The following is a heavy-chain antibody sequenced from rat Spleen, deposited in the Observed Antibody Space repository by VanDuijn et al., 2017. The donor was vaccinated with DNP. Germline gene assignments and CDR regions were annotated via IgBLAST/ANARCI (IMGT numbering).Heavy chain of an antibody. V-gene: IGHV5-29*01. CDR1: GLILSNYG. CDR3: ARHDLDGYYHRYWFAY. Sequence: EVQLVESGGGSVQPGRSLNISCVASGLILSNYGIHWIRQVPTKGLEWVATISYDDSRTYYRDSVKGRFTISRDNAKSTLCLQMDSLRSEDTATYYCARHDLDGYYHRYWFAYWGQGTLVTVSS. J-gene: IGHJ3*01. CDR2: ISYDDSRT. D-gene: IGHD1-12*03.